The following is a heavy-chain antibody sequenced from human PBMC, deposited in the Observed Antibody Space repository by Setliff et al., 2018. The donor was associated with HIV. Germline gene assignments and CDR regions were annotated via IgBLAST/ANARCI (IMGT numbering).Heavy chain of an antibody. J-gene: IGHJ3*01. CDR1: GFNVGTNG. Sequence: GGSLRLSCAVSGFNVGTNGLSWVRQAPGKGLEWVSDIFARGDGTSYAESVKGRFTISRDNSKNTVFLQMNSLRIEDTAVYYCARDHGGSSLVWGQGTMVTVSS. CDR2: IFARGDGT. CDR3: ARDHGGSSLV. D-gene: IGHD6-13*01. V-gene: IGHV3-23*01.